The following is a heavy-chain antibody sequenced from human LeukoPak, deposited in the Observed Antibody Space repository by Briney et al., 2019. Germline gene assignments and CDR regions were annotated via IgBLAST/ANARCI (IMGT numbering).Heavy chain of an antibody. Sequence: GASVKVSCKVSGYTLTELSMHWVRQAPGKGLEWMGGFDPEDGETIYAQKFQGRVTMTEDTSTDTAYMELSSLRSEDTAVYYCARALYEDIVALSDVSNWFGPWGQGTLVTVSS. CDR2: FDPEDGET. CDR1: GYTLTELS. J-gene: IGHJ5*02. CDR3: ARALYEDIVALSDVSNWFGP. V-gene: IGHV1-24*01. D-gene: IGHD2-15*01.